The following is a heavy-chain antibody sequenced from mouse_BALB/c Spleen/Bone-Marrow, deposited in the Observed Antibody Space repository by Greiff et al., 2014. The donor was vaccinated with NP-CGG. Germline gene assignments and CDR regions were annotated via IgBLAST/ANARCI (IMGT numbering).Heavy chain of an antibody. CDR1: GYTFSSYW. J-gene: IGHJ3*01. CDR3: ARSGDYDENY. V-gene: IGHV1-9*01. CDR2: ILPGNGST. D-gene: IGHD2-4*01. Sequence: QVQLQQSGAELMKPGASVKISCKATGYTFSSYWIEWVKQRPGHGLEWIGEILPGNGSTNYNEKFKGKATFTADTSSNTAYMQLSSLTSEDSAVYYCARSGDYDENYWGQGTLVTVSA.